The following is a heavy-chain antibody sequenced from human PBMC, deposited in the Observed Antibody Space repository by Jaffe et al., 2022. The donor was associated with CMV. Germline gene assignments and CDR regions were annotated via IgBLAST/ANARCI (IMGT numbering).Heavy chain of an antibody. V-gene: IGHV5-10-1*03. CDR3: AREQRDGDYVGYFQH. CDR2: IDPSDSYT. J-gene: IGHJ1*01. D-gene: IGHD4-17*01. CDR1: GYSFTSYW. Sequence: EVQLVQSGAEVKKPGESLRISCKGSGYSFTSYWISWVRQMPGKGLEWMGRIDPSDSYTNYSPSFQGHVTISADKSISTAYLQWSSLKASDTAMYYCAREQRDGDYVGYFQHWGQGTLVTVSS.